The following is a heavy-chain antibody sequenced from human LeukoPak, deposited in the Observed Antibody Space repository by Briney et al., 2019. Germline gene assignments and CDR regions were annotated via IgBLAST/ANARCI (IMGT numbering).Heavy chain of an antibody. CDR2: IRYDGSNK. CDR1: GFTFSSYG. J-gene: IGHJ4*02. Sequence: PGGSLRLSCAASGFTFSSYGMHWVRQAPGKGLEWVAFIRYDGSNKYYADSVKGRFTISRDNSKNTLYLQMNSLRAEDTAVYYCAKDRSPRRITMVRASWDYWGQGTLVTVSS. D-gene: IGHD3-10*01. V-gene: IGHV3-30*02. CDR3: AKDRSPRRITMVRASWDY.